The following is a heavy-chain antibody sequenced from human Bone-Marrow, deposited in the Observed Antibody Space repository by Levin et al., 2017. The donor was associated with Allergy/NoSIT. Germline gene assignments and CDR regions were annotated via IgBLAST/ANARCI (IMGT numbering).Heavy chain of an antibody. CDR1: GGSVSSGIYY. CDR2: IYYSGST. V-gene: IGHV4-61*01. J-gene: IGHJ5*02. D-gene: IGHD3-22*01. CDR3: ARGFPGHEGYCDWFDP. Sequence: PSETLSLTCTVSGGSVSSGIYYWSWIRQPPGKGLEWIGYIYYSGSTNYNPSLKSRVTISVDTSKNQFSLKLSSVTAADTAVYYCARGFPGHEGYCDWFDPWGQGTLVTVSS.